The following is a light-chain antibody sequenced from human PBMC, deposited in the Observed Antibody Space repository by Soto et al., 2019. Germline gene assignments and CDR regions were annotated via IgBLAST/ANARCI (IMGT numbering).Light chain of an antibody. CDR3: AAWAGGLSAFV. V-gene: IGLV1-51*01. Sequence: QSVLTQPPSVSAAPGRTVTISCSGSSSNIGNSFVSWYQQFPGTAPRLLIYDNNERPSGIPDRFSGSKSGTSATLGITGLQTGDEADYSCAAWAGGLSAFVFGTGTKVTVL. J-gene: IGLJ1*01. CDR1: SSNIGNSF. CDR2: DNN.